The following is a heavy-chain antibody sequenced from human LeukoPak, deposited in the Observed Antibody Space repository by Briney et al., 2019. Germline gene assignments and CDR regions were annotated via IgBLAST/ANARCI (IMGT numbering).Heavy chain of an antibody. Sequence: NPSETLSLTCTVSGGSISSGDYYWSWIRQPPGKGLEWIGDIYYSGSTYYNSSLKSRVTISVDTSKNQFSLKLSSVTAADTAVYYCAREYDILTGYYNVRYFDYWGQGTLVTVSS. CDR1: GGSISSGDYY. CDR3: AREYDILTGYYNVRYFDY. J-gene: IGHJ4*02. D-gene: IGHD3-9*01. V-gene: IGHV4-30-4*01. CDR2: IYYSGST.